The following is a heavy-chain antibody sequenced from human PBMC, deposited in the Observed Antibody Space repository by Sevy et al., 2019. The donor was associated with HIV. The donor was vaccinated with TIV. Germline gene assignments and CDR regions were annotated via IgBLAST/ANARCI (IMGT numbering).Heavy chain of an antibody. V-gene: IGHV4-61*01. CDR1: GSSVSSGSYY. CDR3: ARAGGSYYFDY. J-gene: IGHJ4*02. CDR2: IYYSGST. Sequence: SQTLSLTCTVSGSSVSSGSYYWSWIRQPPGKGLEWIGYIYYSGSTNYNPSLKSRVTISVDTSKNQFSLKLSSVTAADTAVYYCARAGGSYYFDYWGQGTLVTVSS. D-gene: IGHD1-26*01.